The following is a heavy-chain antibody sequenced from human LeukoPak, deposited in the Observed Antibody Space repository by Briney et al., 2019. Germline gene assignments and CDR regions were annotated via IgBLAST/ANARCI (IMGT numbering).Heavy chain of an antibody. D-gene: IGHD4-11*01. Sequence: PGGSLRLSCAGSGFTFSSYEMNWVRQAPGKGLEWVSYISSSGSTIYYADSVKGRFTISRDNAKNSLYLQMNSLRAEDTAVYYCARDMTTVTSGKPSAIDYWGQGTLVTVSS. CDR2: ISSSGSTI. V-gene: IGHV3-48*03. J-gene: IGHJ4*02. CDR1: GFTFSSYE. CDR3: ARDMTTVTSGKPSAIDY.